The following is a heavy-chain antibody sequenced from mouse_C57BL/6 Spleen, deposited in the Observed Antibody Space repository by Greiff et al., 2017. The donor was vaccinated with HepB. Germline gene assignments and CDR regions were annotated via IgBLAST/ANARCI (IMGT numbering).Heavy chain of an antibody. D-gene: IGHD1-1*01. CDR1: GFTFSDAW. J-gene: IGHJ3*01. CDR3: TRTPINWFAY. CDR2: IRNKANNHAT. V-gene: IGHV6-6*01. Sequence: EVQRVESGGGLVQPGGSMKLSCAASGFTFSDAWMDWVRQSPEKGLEWVAEIRNKANNHATYYAESVKGRFTISRDDSKSSVYLQMNSLRAEDTGIYYCTRTPINWFAYWGQGTLVTVSA.